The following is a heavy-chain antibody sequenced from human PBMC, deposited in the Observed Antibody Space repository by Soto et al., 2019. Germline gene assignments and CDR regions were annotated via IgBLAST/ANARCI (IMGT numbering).Heavy chain of an antibody. CDR1: GFTFSSYS. CDR3: ATYSYGLFPLDY. V-gene: IGHV3-21*01. CDR2: ISSSSSYI. Sequence: GGSLRLSCAASGFTFSSYSMNWVRQAPGKGLEWVSSISSSSSYIYYADSVKGRFTISRDNAKNSLYLQMNSLRAEDTAVYYCATYSYGLFPLDYWGQGTLVTVSS. J-gene: IGHJ4*02. D-gene: IGHD5-18*01.